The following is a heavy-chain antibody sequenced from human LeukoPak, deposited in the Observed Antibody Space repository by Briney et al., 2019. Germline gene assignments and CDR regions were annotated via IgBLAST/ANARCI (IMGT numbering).Heavy chain of an antibody. J-gene: IGHJ4*01. V-gene: IGHV1-46*04. CDR1: GYTFTSYY. Sequence: ASVKVSCKASGYTFTSYYMHWVRQAPGQGLEWMGTINPSGGYTSYAQKLQGRVTMTRDTSTSTVYMEMSSLRSEDTALYYCATYGSGSGTFFDSWGQGTLVTVSS. D-gene: IGHD3-10*01. CDR3: ATYGSGSGTFFDS. CDR2: INPSGGYT.